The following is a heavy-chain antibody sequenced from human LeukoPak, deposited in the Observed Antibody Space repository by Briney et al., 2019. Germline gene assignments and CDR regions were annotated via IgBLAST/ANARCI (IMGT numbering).Heavy chain of an antibody. D-gene: IGHD1-26*01. V-gene: IGHV3-9*01. CDR1: GFRFDDYA. Sequence: QPGRSLRLSCAPSGFRFDDYAMHWVRQAPGKGLEWVSGISWSSHNIGYADSVKGRFTISRDNAKNSLYLQMNSLSPEDTALYYCAKDMGSGNYKGYLDYWGQGVLVTVSS. CDR3: AKDMGSGNYKGYLDY. J-gene: IGHJ4*02. CDR2: ISWSSHNI.